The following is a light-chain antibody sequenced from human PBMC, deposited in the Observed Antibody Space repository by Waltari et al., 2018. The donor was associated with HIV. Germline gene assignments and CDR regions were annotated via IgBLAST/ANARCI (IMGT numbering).Light chain of an antibody. CDR1: STAIWSYDL. Sequence: QSALTPPASVSGSPGQSITFSCPGMSTAIWSYDLVSWYQQHPCKAPKRMIYEVTKRPSGVSNRFSGSKSGNTASLTISGLQAEDEADYHCCSYAGGITHVLFGGGTKLTVL. V-gene: IGLV2-23*02. J-gene: IGLJ2*01. CDR2: EVT. CDR3: CSYAGGITHVL.